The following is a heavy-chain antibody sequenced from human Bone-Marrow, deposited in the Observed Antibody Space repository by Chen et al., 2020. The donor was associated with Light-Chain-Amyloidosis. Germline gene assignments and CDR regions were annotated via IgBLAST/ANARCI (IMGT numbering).Heavy chain of an antibody. CDR3: AKDISYDDILPGYPADAFDI. Sequence: EVQLVESGGGLLQRGGSLRLSCAASGFAFSSYAMSWVRQAPGKGLEWVSTISGGGGSRYYGDSVEGRLTISRDNSKSALFLQMNSLRAEDTAVYYCAKDISYDDILPGYPADAFDIWGQGTMVTVSS. CDR1: GFAFSSYA. CDR2: ISGGGGSR. D-gene: IGHD3-9*01. V-gene: IGHV3-23*04. J-gene: IGHJ3*02.